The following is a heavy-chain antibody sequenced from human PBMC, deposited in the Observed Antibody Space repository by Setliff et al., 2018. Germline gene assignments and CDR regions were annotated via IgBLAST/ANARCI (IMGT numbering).Heavy chain of an antibody. CDR3: ARAHTWSLPNDNSGYPGWFDP. D-gene: IGHD3-22*01. V-gene: IGHV4-38-2*02. CDR1: GDSISDASI. CDR2: IHHSGKA. Sequence: LSLTCSVSGDSISDASICGWIRQPPGKGLEWIVNIHHSGKAYYNPSLKSRVTMSVDTSKNHVSLKLSSVTAADTAVYYCARAHTWSLPNDNSGYPGWFDPWGQGTLVTVSS. J-gene: IGHJ5*02.